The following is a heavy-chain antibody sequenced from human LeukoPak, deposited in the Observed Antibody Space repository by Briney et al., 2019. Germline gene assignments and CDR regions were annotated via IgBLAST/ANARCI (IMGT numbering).Heavy chain of an antibody. V-gene: IGHV3-23*01. CDR2: VSASGGST. D-gene: IGHD4-11*01. J-gene: IGHJ4*02. CDR1: GFTFSNYG. Sequence: PGGSLRLSCAASGFTFSNYGMTWVRQAPGKGLEWVSGVSASGGSTFYADSVKGRFTISRDNSKNTMYLQMNSLRAEDTAVYYCAKRGLTTEKKYDYWGQGTLVTVSS. CDR3: AKRGLTTEKKYDY.